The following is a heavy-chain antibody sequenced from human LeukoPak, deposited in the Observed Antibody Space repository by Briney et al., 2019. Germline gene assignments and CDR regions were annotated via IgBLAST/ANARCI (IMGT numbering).Heavy chain of an antibody. CDR2: IYYSGST. Sequence: SQTLSLTCTVSGGSISGHYWSWIRQPPGKGLEWIGYIYYSGSTNYNPSLKSRVTISVDTSESRISLQLTSVTAADTAVYYCVRDLNYYFDYWGQGTLVTVSS. V-gene: IGHV4-59*11. CDR3: VRDLNYYFDY. CDR1: GGSISGHY. D-gene: IGHD3-9*01. J-gene: IGHJ4*02.